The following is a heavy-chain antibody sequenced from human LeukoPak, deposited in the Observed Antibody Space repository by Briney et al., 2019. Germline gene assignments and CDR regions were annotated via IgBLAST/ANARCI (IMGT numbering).Heavy chain of an antibody. J-gene: IGHJ4*02. CDR1: GGSISSNNYY. CDR3: ARSNLFDY. CDR2: IFYTGST. V-gene: IGHV4-39*01. D-gene: IGHD2-21*01. Sequence: SETLSLTCTVSGGSISSNNYYWGWIRQPPGKGLEWIANIFYTGSTYYNPSLKSRLTISVDTSKNQFSLKLTSVTAADTAVYYCARSNLFDYWGQGTLVTVSS.